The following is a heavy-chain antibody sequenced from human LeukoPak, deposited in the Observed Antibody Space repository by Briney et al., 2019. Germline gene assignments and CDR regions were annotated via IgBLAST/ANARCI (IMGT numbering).Heavy chain of an antibody. CDR1: GGSISSSSYY. CDR3: ARLGYYDSSGYYYY. Sequence: SETLSLTCTVSGGSISSSSYYWGWIRQPPGKGLEWIGSIHYGGSTYYNPSLKSRVTIFVDTSKNQFSLKLSSVTATDTAVYYCARLGYYDSSGYYYYWGQGTLVTVSS. V-gene: IGHV4-39*01. J-gene: IGHJ4*02. CDR2: IHYGGST. D-gene: IGHD3-22*01.